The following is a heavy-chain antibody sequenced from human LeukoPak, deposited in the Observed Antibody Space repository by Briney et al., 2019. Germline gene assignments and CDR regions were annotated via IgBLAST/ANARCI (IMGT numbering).Heavy chain of an antibody. V-gene: IGHV3-74*01. J-gene: IGHJ6*03. Sequence: GGSLRLSCAASGFTFSNFWMHWVRQAPGKGLVWVSRMNSDGSRTSYTDSVKGRFSISRDNAKNTLYMQMNSLRVEDTAVYYCARGPDYYYMDVWAKGTTVTVSS. CDR2: MNSDGSRT. CDR3: ARGPDYYYMDV. CDR1: GFTFSNFW.